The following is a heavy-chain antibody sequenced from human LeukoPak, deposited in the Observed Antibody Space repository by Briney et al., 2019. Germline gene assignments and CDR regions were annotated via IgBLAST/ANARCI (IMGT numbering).Heavy chain of an antibody. Sequence: SVKVSCKASGGTFSRYAISWVRQAPGQGLEWMGGIIPIFGTANYAQKFQGRVTITADESTSTAYMELSSLRSEDTAVYYCARDLQRYCSGGSCYRGPFDYWGQGTLVTVSS. V-gene: IGHV1-69*01. J-gene: IGHJ4*02. CDR2: IIPIFGTA. CDR3: ARDLQRYCSGGSCYRGPFDY. CDR1: GGTFSRYA. D-gene: IGHD2-15*01.